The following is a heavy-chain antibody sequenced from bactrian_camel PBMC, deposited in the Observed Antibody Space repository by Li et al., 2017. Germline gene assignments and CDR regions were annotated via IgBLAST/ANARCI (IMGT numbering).Heavy chain of an antibody. J-gene: IGHJ4*01. CDR1: GFTFDESD. CDR2: IRSDGAT. CDR3: AAQAAYCYYMRQGRAEF. V-gene: IGHV3S55*01. D-gene: IGHD3*01. Sequence: HVQLVESGGGSVEAGESLRLSCTASGFTFDESDMGWYRQAPGKQCELVSMIRSDGATTHADSVKGRFTISRDNDANILYLQMNNLKPEDTAVYTCAAQAAYCYYMRQGRAEFWGQGTQVTVS.